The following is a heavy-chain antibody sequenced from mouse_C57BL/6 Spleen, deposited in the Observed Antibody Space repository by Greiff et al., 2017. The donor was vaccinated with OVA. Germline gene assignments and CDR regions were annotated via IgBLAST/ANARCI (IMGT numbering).Heavy chain of an antibody. V-gene: IGHV1-82*01. CDR1: GYAFSSSW. Sequence: QVQLQQSGPELVKPGASVKISCKASGYAFSSSWMNWVKQRPGKGLEWIGRIYPGDGDTNSNGKFKGKATLTADKSSSTAYMQLSSLTSEDSAVYFCARYDYDAFAYWGQGTLVTVSA. CDR2: IYPGDGDT. J-gene: IGHJ3*01. CDR3: ARYDYDAFAY. D-gene: IGHD2-4*01.